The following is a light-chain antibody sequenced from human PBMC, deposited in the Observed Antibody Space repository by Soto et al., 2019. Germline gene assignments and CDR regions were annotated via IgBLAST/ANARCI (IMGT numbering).Light chain of an antibody. Sequence: QSVLTQAPSVSAAPGQKVTISCSGGNSNIGNNHVSWYQQLPGAAPKLLIYDDDERPSGIPDRISGSKSGTAATLGITGLQTGDEADYYCATRDSSLGALLFGGGTKLTVL. CDR2: DDD. CDR3: ATRDSSLGALL. V-gene: IGLV1-51*01. CDR1: NSNIGNNH. J-gene: IGLJ2*01.